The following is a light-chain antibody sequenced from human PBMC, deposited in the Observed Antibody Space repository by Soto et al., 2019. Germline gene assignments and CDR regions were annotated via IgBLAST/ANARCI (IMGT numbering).Light chain of an antibody. CDR3: QQYNSWPPLYT. J-gene: IGKJ2*01. CDR2: GAS. V-gene: IGKV3-15*01. CDR1: QSISSN. Sequence: EIVMTQSPATLSMSPGERATLSCRASQSISSNLAWYQQKPGQAPRLLIFGASTRATGIPARFSGSGSGTDFTFTISCLPFENFAIYYCQQYNSWPPLYTFGQGTKLENK.